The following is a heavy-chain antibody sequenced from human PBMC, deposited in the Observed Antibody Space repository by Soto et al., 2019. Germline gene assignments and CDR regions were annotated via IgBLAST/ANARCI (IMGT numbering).Heavy chain of an antibody. CDR2: IRSKAYGGPT. CDR1: GFTFGDYA. V-gene: IGHV3-49*03. D-gene: IGHD4-4*01. Sequence: GGSLRLSCTASGFTFGDYALNWFRQAPGKGLEWVGFIRSKAYGGPTEYAAAVKGRFTISRDDSKSIAYLQMNSLQNEDTAVYYCTRPYSNLPLVFDYWGQGTLVTVSS. CDR3: TRPYSNLPLVFDY. J-gene: IGHJ4*02.